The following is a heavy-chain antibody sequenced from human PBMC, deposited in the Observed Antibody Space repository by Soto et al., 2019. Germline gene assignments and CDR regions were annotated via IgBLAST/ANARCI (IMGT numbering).Heavy chain of an antibody. CDR1: GYSFTSYW. CDR3: ARHFYGSDGLDNGMDV. V-gene: IGHV5-10-1*01. CDR2: IDPSDSYT. J-gene: IGHJ6*02. D-gene: IGHD3-10*01. Sequence: LGESLKISCKGSGYSFTSYWISWVRQMPGKGLEWMGRIDPSDSYTNYSPSFQGHVTISADKSISTAYLQWSSLKASDTAMYYCARHFYGSDGLDNGMDVWGQGTTVTVSS.